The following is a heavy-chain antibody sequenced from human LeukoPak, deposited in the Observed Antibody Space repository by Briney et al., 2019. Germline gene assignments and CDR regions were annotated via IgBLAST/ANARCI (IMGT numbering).Heavy chain of an antibody. D-gene: IGHD3-10*01. J-gene: IGHJ6*03. CDR2: IRGKANNYAT. CDR3: TSRPGFGEPVYYYMDV. V-gene: IGHV3-73*01. CDR1: GFTFSGSD. Sequence: GGSLRLSCAASGFTFSGSDMHWVRQASGKGLEWVGRIRGKANNYATAYAASVKGRFTISRDDSENTAYLQMNSLKTEDTAVYYCTSRPGFGEPVYYYMDVWGKGTTVTVSS.